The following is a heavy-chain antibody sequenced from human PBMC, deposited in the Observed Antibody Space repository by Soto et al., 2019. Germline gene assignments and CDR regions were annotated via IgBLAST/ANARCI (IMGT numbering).Heavy chain of an antibody. CDR2: IIPIIGTP. D-gene: IGHD3-10*01. V-gene: IGHV1-69*13. J-gene: IGHJ4*02. Sequence: GASLRVSCKAAGGTCRNHVFNCVRQAPGQGLELMGGIIPIIGTPNYAQKFQGRVTITADASTNTVYLDVSSLRSQDTAVYYCARDLEFRDGNISHLDYWGQGTLVTVSS. CDR1: GGTCRNHV. CDR3: ARDLEFRDGNISHLDY.